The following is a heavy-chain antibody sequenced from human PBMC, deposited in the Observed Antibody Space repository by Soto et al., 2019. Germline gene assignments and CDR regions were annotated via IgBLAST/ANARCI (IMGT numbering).Heavy chain of an antibody. V-gene: IGHV3-43*02. CDR1: GFTFGDYA. CDR3: AKGDYYDSSGYYFSGDY. CDR2: ISWDGGST. J-gene: IGHJ4*02. Sequence: QLVESGGGLVQPGRSLRLSCAASGFTFGDYAMHWVRQRPGEGLEWVSSISWDGGSTYYADSVKGRFTISRDNNKNALYLQMNSLRPEDTALYYCAKGDYYDSSGYYFSGDYWGQGTLVTVSS. D-gene: IGHD3-22*01.